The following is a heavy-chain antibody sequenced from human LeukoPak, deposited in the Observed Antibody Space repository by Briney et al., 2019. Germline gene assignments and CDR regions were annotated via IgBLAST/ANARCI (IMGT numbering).Heavy chain of an antibody. Sequence: SETLSLTCTVSGGSISSSSYYWGWIRQPPGKGLEWIGSIYYSGSTYYNPSLKSRVTISVDTSKNQFSLKLSSVTAADTAVYYCARATIFGVVISHFDYWGQGTLVTVSS. CDR3: ARATIFGVVISHFDY. J-gene: IGHJ4*02. V-gene: IGHV4-39*01. D-gene: IGHD3-3*01. CDR1: GGSISSSSYY. CDR2: IYYSGST.